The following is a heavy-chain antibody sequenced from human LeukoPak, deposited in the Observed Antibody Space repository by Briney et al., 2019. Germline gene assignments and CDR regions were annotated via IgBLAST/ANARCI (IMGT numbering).Heavy chain of an antibody. CDR1: GGSISSSSYY. CDR3: ARDKRDYYDSSGSSPGYYYYMDV. D-gene: IGHD3-22*01. CDR2: IYHSGST. J-gene: IGHJ6*03. V-gene: IGHV4-39*02. Sequence: PSETLSLTCTVSGGSISSSSYYWGWIRQPPGKGLEWIGSIYHSGSTYYNPSLKSRVTISVDTSKNQFSLKLRSVTAADTAVYYCARDKRDYYDSSGSSPGYYYYMDVWGKGTTVTVSS.